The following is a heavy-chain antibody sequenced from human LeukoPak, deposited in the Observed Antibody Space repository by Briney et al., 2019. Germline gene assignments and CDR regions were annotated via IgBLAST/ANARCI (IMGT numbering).Heavy chain of an antibody. CDR1: GYTFTAYY. V-gene: IGHV1-2*02. Sequence: ASVKVSCKASGYTFTAYYIHWVRQAPGHGLEWMGWINPNSGGTNYAQKFQGRVTVTRDTSISTAYMELSRLRSDDTAVYYCASQSTGWYVGYFDYWGQGTLVTVSS. CDR3: ASQSTGWYVGYFDY. J-gene: IGHJ4*02. CDR2: INPNSGGT. D-gene: IGHD6-19*01.